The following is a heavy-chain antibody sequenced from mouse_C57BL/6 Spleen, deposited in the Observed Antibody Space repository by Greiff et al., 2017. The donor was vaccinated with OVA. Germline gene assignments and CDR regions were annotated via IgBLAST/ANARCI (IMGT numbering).Heavy chain of an antibody. D-gene: IGHD4-1*02. CDR2: IWSGGST. J-gene: IGHJ4*01. Sequence: VKLMESGPGLVQPSQSLSITCTVSGFSLTSYGVHWVRQPPGKGLEWLGVIWSGGSTDYNAAFISRLSISKDNSKSQVFFKMNSLQADDTAIYYCATLNWGDYAMDYWGQGTSVTVSS. V-gene: IGHV2-4*01. CDR3: ATLNWGDYAMDY. CDR1: GFSLTSYG.